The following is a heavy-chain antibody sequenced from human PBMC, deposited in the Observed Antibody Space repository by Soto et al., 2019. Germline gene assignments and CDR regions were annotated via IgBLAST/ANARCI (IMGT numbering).Heavy chain of an antibody. V-gene: IGHV4-30-2*01. CDR1: GASISSGGYS. J-gene: IGHJ6*02. Sequence: QLQLQESGSGLVKPSQTLSLTCAVSGASISSGGYSWSWIRQPPGQGLEWIGYIYHSGYTYCNPSLKSRVTISVDRSKNQFSMTLSSVTAADTAVYYYASAHYGDYGYGMDVWGQGTTVTVSS. D-gene: IGHD4-17*01. CDR2: IYHSGYT. CDR3: ASAHYGDYGYGMDV.